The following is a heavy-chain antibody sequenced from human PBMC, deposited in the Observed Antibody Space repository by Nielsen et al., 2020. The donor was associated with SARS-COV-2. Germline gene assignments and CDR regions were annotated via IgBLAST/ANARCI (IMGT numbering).Heavy chain of an antibody. Sequence: ASVKVSCKASGYTFTSYYMHWVRQAPGQGLEWIGWISAYNGNTNYAQKLQGRVTMTTDTSTSTAYMELRSLRSDDTAVYYCARDWSIFVDYYGMDVWGQGTTVTVSS. CDR2: ISAYNGNT. J-gene: IGHJ6*02. V-gene: IGHV1-18*04. CDR3: ARDWSIFVDYYGMDV. D-gene: IGHD3-3*01. CDR1: GYTFTSYY.